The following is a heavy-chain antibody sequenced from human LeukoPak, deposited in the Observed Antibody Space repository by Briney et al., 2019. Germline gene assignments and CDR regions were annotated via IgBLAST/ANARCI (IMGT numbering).Heavy chain of an antibody. CDR1: GDSIRSATFY. Sequence: SETLSLTCTVSGDSIRSATFYWGWNRQPPGKGLEWIGSMDYRGTTYSNSSLKSRIITSVDTSKNQFSLRLTHVTAADTAVYYCARDAADGRGWFDPWGQETLVTVSS. D-gene: IGHD6-13*01. CDR3: ARDAADGRGWFDP. J-gene: IGHJ5*02. CDR2: MDYRGTT. V-gene: IGHV4-39*07.